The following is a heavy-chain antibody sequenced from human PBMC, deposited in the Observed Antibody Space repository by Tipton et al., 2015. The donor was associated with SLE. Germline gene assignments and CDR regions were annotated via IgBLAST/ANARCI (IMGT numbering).Heavy chain of an antibody. CDR3: ARDSLFDL. Sequence: SLRLSCAASGFTVSSYDIHWVRQATGKGLEWVSTIGTAGDTYYPGSVKGRFTISRENAKNSLYLQMNSLRAGDTAVYYCARDSLFDLWGRGTLVTVSS. CDR1: GFTVSSYD. J-gene: IGHJ2*01. CDR2: IGTAGDT. V-gene: IGHV3-13*01.